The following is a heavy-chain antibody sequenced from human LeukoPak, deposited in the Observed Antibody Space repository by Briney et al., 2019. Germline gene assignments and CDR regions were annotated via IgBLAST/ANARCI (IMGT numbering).Heavy chain of an antibody. Sequence: PSETLSLTCAVYGGSFSGYYWSWIRQPPGKGLEWIGEINHSGSTNYNPSLKSRVTISVDTSKNQFSLKLSSVTAADTAVYYCARRDSNSWYNYWGQGTLVTVSS. J-gene: IGHJ4*02. V-gene: IGHV4-34*01. CDR2: INHSGST. CDR3: ARRDSNSWYNY. CDR1: GGSFSGYY. D-gene: IGHD2-2*02.